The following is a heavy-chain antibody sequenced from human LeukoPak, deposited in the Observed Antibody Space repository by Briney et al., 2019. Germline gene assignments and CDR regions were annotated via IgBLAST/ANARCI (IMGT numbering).Heavy chain of an antibody. CDR1: GGTFSSYA. CDR3: ARDALDFWSGYHDY. V-gene: IGHV1-69*05. D-gene: IGHD3-3*01. CDR2: IIPIFGTA. Sequence: SVKVSCMASGGTFSSYAISWVRQAPGQGLEWMGRIIPIFGTANYAQKFQGRVTITTDESTSTAYMELSSLRSEDTAVYYCARDALDFWSGYHDYWGQGTLVTVSS. J-gene: IGHJ4*02.